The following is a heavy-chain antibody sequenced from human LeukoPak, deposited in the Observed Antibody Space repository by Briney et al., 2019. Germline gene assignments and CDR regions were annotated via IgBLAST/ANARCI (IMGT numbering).Heavy chain of an antibody. J-gene: IGHJ4*02. CDR1: GYTITNYG. D-gene: IGHD3-10*01. V-gene: IGHV1-18*01. CDR3: ARSGGAFDY. CDR2: ISVYNGNT. Sequence: ASVKVSCKASGYTITNYGFNWVRQAPGQGLEWMGWISVYNGNTNYAQKFQGRVTMTTDTSTSTAYMEVRSLRSDDTAVYYCARSGGAFDYWGQGTLVTVSS.